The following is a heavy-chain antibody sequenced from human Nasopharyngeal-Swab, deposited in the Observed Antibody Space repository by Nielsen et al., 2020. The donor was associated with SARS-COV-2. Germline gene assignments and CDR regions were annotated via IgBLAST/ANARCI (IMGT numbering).Heavy chain of an antibody. D-gene: IGHD1-14*01. J-gene: IGHJ3*02. V-gene: IGHV3-30*03. CDR3: ARESPAGDAFDI. Sequence: VRQAPGKGLEWVAVILYDGSNKYYADSVKGRFTISRDNSKNTLYLQMNSLRAEDTAVYYCARESPAGDAFDIWGQGTMVTVSS. CDR2: ILYDGSNK.